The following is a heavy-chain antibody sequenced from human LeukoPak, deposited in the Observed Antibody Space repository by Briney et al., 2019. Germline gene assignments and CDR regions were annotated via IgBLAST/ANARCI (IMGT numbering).Heavy chain of an antibody. D-gene: IGHD3-10*01. Sequence: PGGSLRLSCAASGFTFSSYEMNWVRQAPGKGLEWVSYISSSGSTIYYADSVKRRFTISSDNAKNSLYLQMNSLRAEDTAVYYCVTPYYYGSGSYSLEENWGKGTLVTVSS. J-gene: IGHJ4*02. CDR2: ISSSGSTI. CDR1: GFTFSSYE. V-gene: IGHV3-48*03. CDR3: VTPYYYGSGSYSLEEN.